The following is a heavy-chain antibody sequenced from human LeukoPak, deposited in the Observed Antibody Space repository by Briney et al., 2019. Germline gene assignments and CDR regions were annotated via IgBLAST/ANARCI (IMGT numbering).Heavy chain of an antibody. Sequence: GGSLRLSCVVSGITLSNYGMSWVRQAPGKGLEWVAGISDSGGRTNYADSVKGRFTISRDNPKNTLYLQMNSLRAEDTAVYFCAKRGVVIRVILVGFHKEAYYFDSWGQGAPVTVSS. CDR3: AKRGVVIRVILVGFHKEAYYFDS. V-gene: IGHV3-23*01. J-gene: IGHJ4*02. CDR2: ISDSGGRT. CDR1: GITLSNYG. D-gene: IGHD3-22*01.